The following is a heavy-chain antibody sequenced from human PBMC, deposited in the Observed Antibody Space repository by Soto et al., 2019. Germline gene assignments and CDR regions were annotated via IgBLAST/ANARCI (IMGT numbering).Heavy chain of an antibody. Sequence: QVQLQQWGAGLLKPSETLSLTCAVYGGFVRSGSYYWSWIRQPPGKGLEWIGEMSHSGGTHFNPSLKSRVTISGDTSKNQCFLKMSSVTAADTALYYCARVERGTATTVVDAFDIWGPGTMVTVSS. D-gene: IGHD1-1*01. V-gene: IGHV4-34*01. CDR1: GGFVRSGSYY. CDR2: MSHSGGT. J-gene: IGHJ3*02. CDR3: ARVERGTATTVVDAFDI.